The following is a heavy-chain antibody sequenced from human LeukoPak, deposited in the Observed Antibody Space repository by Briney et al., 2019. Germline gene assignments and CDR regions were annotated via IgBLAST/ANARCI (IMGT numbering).Heavy chain of an antibody. CDR2: IYTSGST. Sequence: SETLSLTCTVSGGSISSGSYYWSWIRQPAGKGLEWIGRIYTSGSTNYDPSLKSRVTISLDTSKNQFSLKLSSVTAADTAVYYCAGWNPYYFDYWGQGTLVTVSS. CDR1: GGSISSGSYY. CDR3: AGWNPYYFDY. D-gene: IGHD1-1*01. V-gene: IGHV4-61*02. J-gene: IGHJ4*02.